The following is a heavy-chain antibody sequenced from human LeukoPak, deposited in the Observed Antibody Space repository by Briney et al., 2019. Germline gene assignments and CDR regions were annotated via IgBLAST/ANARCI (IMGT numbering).Heavy chain of an antibody. CDR1: GGSISSGEYY. J-gene: IGHJ4*02. Sequence: SQTLSLTCTVSGGSISSGEYYWSWIRQPPGKGLDWVGYIYYSGCTYYNPSLKSRFTISVDTSKQQFSLKLSSVTAADTAVYYCARGVQLLWFGELSPYFDYWGQGTLVTVSP. V-gene: IGHV4-30-4*01. CDR2: IYYSGCT. D-gene: IGHD3-10*01. CDR3: ARGVQLLWFGELSPYFDY.